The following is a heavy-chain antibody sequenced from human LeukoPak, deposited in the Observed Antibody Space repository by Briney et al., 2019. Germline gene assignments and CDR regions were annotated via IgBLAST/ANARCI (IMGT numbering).Heavy chain of an antibody. Sequence: SETLFLTCAVYGGPFSGYYWSWLRQPPGKGLEWGGEINHSGSTNYNPSLKSRVTISVDTSKNQFSLKLSSVTAADTAVYYCARSTMVRGVPGWFDPWGQGTLVTVSS. J-gene: IGHJ5*02. CDR3: ARSTMVRGVPGWFDP. CDR1: GGPFSGYY. V-gene: IGHV4-34*01. D-gene: IGHD3-10*01. CDR2: INHSGST.